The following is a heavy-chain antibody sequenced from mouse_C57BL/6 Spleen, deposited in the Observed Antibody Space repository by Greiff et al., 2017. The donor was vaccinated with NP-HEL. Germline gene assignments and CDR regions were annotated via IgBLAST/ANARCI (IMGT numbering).Heavy chain of an antibody. D-gene: IGHD2-13*01. J-gene: IGHJ2*01. CDR2: IWSGGST. V-gene: IGHV2-2*01. Sequence: QVQLQQSGPGLVQPSESLYITCTVSGFSLTSYGVHWVRQTPGKGLEWLGVIWSGGSTAYNAAFISRLSISKDNSKSQVFCKINSLQAVDTAIYYCARNGDYYFDYWGQGTTLTVSS. CDR1: GFSLTSYG. CDR3: ARNGDYYFDY.